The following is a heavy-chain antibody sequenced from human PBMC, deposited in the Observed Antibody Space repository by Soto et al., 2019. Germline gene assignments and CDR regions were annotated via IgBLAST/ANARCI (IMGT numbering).Heavy chain of an antibody. J-gene: IGHJ4*02. V-gene: IGHV6-1*01. D-gene: IGHD3-10*01. CDR3: ARGGPVLLWFGEFDFDY. CDR1: GDSVSSNSAA. CDR2: TYYRSKWYN. Sequence: SQTLSLTCAISGDSVSSNSAAWNWIRQSPSRGLEWLGRTYYRSKWYNDYAVSVKSRITISPDTSKNQFSLQLNSVTPEDTAVYYCARGGPVLLWFGEFDFDYWGQGTLVTVSS.